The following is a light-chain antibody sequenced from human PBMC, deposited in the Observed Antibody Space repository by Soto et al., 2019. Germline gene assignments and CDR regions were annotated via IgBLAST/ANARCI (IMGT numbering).Light chain of an antibody. V-gene: IGKV1-39*01. J-gene: IGKJ1*01. CDR3: QQSYSNPRT. CDR1: QSISSY. CDR2: AAS. Sequence: DIQMTQSPSSLSASVGDRVTITCRASQSISSYLNWYQKKPGKAPNLLIYAASNLQSGVPSRFSGSGSGTDFTLTISSLQPEDFATYYCQQSYSNPRTFGQGTKVEIK.